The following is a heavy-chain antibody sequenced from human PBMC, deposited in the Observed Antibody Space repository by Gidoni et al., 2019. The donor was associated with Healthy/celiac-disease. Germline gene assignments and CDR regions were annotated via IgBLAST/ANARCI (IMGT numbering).Heavy chain of an antibody. V-gene: IGHV3-11*01. CDR1: GFAFSDYY. Sequence: QVQLVESGGGLVKPGGSLRLSCAASGFAFSDYYMSWIRQAPGKGLEWVSFITRSGNTIYFAGSVKGRFTISRDNAKNSLFLQMNSLRAEDTAIYYCARARSVAEFDYWGQGTLVTVSS. CDR3: ARARSVAEFDY. CDR2: ITRSGNTI. D-gene: IGHD6-19*01. J-gene: IGHJ4*02.